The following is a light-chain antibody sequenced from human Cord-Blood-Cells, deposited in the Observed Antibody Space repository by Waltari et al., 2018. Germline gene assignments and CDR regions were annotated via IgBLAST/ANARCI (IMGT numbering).Light chain of an antibody. Sequence: QSALTQPPSASGSPGPSVPISCTGTSSDVGGYNYVSWYQQHPGKAPKLMIYEVSKRPSGVPDRFSGSKSGNTASLTVSGLQAEDEADYYCSSYAGSNIVVFGGGTKLTVL. J-gene: IGLJ2*01. V-gene: IGLV2-8*01. CDR3: SSYAGSNIVV. CDR2: EVS. CDR1: SSDVGGYNY.